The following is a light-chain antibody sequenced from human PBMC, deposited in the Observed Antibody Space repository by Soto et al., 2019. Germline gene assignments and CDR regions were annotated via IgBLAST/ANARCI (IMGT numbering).Light chain of an antibody. Sequence: EIVLTQSPATLSLSPGERVTLSCRASQSVRNYLAWYQQKPGQPPRLLIYDASNRATGIPARFSGSGSGTDFTLTISSLEPEAFAVYYCHQRINWPPITFGQGTRLEIK. CDR2: DAS. CDR3: HQRINWPPIT. J-gene: IGKJ5*01. CDR1: QSVRNY. V-gene: IGKV3-11*01.